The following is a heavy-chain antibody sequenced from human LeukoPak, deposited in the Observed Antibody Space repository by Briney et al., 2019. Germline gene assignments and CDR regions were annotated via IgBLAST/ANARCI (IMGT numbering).Heavy chain of an antibody. CDR1: GFTFSSYS. V-gene: IGHV3-21*01. J-gene: IGHJ4*02. Sequence: GGSLRLSCAASGFTFSSYSMNCVRQAPGKGLEGVSSISSSSSYIYYADSVKGRFTISRDNAKNSLYLQMNSLRAEDTAVYYCARGGSSGLGFDYWGQGTLVTVSS. CDR2: ISSSSSYI. CDR3: ARGGSSGLGFDY. D-gene: IGHD3-22*01.